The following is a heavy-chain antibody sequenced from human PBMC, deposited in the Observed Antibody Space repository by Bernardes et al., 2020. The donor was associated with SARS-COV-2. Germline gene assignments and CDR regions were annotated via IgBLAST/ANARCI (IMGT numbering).Heavy chain of an antibody. Sequence: GGSLRLSCAASGFTVSSNYMSWVRQAPGKGLEWVSVIYSGGSTYYADSVKGRFTISRDNSKNTLYLQMNSLRAEDTAVYYCARDFTGITGTTAAGFGRRGGAFDIWGQGTMVTVSS. D-gene: IGHD1-7*01. CDR1: GFTVSSNY. V-gene: IGHV3-66*02. CDR3: ARDFTGITGTTAAGFGRRGGAFDI. J-gene: IGHJ3*02. CDR2: IYSGGST.